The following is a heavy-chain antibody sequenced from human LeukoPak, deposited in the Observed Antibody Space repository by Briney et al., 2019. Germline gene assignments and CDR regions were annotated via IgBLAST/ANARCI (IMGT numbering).Heavy chain of an antibody. V-gene: IGHV3-23*01. CDR2: IGGSGGST. CDR3: AKRSRSYYWGFDY. CDR1: GFTFSNYA. J-gene: IGHJ4*02. Sequence: GGSLGLSCAASGFTFSNYAMSWVRQAPGKGLEWVSTIGGSGGSTYYADSVKGRFTISRDNSKNTLYVQMKSLRAEDTAVYYCAKRSRSYYWGFDYWGQGTLVTVSS. D-gene: IGHD1-26*01.